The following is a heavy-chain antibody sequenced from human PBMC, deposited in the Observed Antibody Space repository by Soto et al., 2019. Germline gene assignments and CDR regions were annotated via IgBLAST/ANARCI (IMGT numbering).Heavy chain of an antibody. V-gene: IGHV1-8*01. CDR2: MNPNSGNT. Sequence: QVQLVQSGAEVKKPGASVKVSCKASGYTFTSYDINWVRQATGKGLEWMGWMNPNSGNTGYAQKFQDRVTMNRNTSIITAYMALSSLRSEDTAVYYCARTLYGDNVDYWGQGTLVTVSS. CDR3: ARTLYGDNVDY. D-gene: IGHD4-17*01. J-gene: IGHJ4*02. CDR1: GYTFTSYD.